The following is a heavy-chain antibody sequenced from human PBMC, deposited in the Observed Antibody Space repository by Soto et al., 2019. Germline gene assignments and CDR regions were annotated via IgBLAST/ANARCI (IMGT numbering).Heavy chain of an antibody. CDR1: GGSLNSNHW. Sequence: SQTLRLTCAVSGGSLNSNHWWSWVRQPPKKRLEWLGQISHTGRTNYNPSLTSRVTISVDKTTNHFSLKLTSVTAADTALAYCAARYLWSGPWTHTILDYSSQGTLVIVS. CDR3: AARYLWSGPWTHTILDY. V-gene: IGHV4-4*02. D-gene: IGHD3-3*01. J-gene: IGHJ4*02. CDR2: ISHTGRT.